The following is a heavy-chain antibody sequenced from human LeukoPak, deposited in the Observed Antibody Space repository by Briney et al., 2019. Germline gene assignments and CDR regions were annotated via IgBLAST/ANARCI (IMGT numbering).Heavy chain of an antibody. CDR1: GGSFSGYY. CDR3: ATTYYDFWSGYRPVDY. V-gene: IGHV4-34*01. Sequence: SETLSLTCAVYGGSFSGYYWSWIRQPPGKGLDWIGEINHSGSTNYNPSLKSRVTISVDTSKNQFSLKLSSVTAADTAVYYCATTYYDFWSGYRPVDYWGQGTLVTVSS. D-gene: IGHD3-3*01. J-gene: IGHJ4*02. CDR2: INHSGST.